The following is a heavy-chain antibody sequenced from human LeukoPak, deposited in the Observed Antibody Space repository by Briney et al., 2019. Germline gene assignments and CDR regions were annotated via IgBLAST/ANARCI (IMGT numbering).Heavy chain of an antibody. J-gene: IGHJ4*02. CDR1: GYTFTSYG. Sequence: GASVKVSCKASGYTFTSYGISWVRQAPGQGLEWMGWISAYNGNTNYAQKFQGRVTITTDESTSTAYMELSSLRSEDTAVYYCEVAADGYYFDYWGQGTLVTVSS. D-gene: IGHD6-19*01. CDR3: EVAADGYYFDY. V-gene: IGHV1-18*01. CDR2: ISAYNGNT.